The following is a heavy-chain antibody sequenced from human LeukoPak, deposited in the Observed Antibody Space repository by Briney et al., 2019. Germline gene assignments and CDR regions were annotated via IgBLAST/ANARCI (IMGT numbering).Heavy chain of an antibody. J-gene: IGHJ4*02. CDR2: ISWNSGSI. CDR1: GFTFDDYA. CDR3: AKDMEIGSGSYYNFDY. V-gene: IGHV3-9*01. Sequence: GGSLRLSCAACGFTFDDYAMHWVRQAPGKGLEWVSGISWNSGSIGYADSVKGRFTISRDNAKNSLYLQMNSLRAEDTALYYCAKDMEIGSGSYYNFDYWGQGTLVTVSS. D-gene: IGHD3-10*01.